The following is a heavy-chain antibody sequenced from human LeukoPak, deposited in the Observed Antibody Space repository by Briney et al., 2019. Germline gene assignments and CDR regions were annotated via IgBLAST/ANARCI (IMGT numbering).Heavy chain of an antibody. CDR1: GYAFTNYW. D-gene: IGHD6-19*01. CDR2: IYTGDSRD. CDR3: ARRSIQGGRWLVNWFDP. V-gene: IGHV5-51*01. Sequence: GESLKISCKTSGYAFTNYWIGWVRQMPGKGLEWMGIIYTGDSRDSGVRYSPSFQGQVTISADKSISTAYLQWSSLKASDTAMYYCARRSIQGGRWLVNWFDPWGQGTLVTVSS. J-gene: IGHJ5*02.